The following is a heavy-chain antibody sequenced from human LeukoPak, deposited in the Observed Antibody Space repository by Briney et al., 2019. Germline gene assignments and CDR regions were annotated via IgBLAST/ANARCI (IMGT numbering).Heavy chain of an antibody. CDR2: ISYDGSNK. Sequence: GGSLRLSCAASGFTFSSYAMHWVRQAPGKGLEWVAVISYDGSNKYYADSVKGRFTISRDNSKNTLYLQMNSLRAEDTAVYYCARDFNRVDPLPWPGYWGQGTLVTVSS. D-gene: IGHD4-23*01. CDR1: GFTFSSYA. J-gene: IGHJ4*02. V-gene: IGHV3-30*01. CDR3: ARDFNRVDPLPWPGY.